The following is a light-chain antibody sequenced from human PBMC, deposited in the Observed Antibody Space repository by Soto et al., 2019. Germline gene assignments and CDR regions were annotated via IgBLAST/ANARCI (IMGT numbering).Light chain of an antibody. CDR3: QQYGSSPT. CDR2: GAS. V-gene: IGKV3-20*01. Sequence: EIVMTQSPVTLSVSPGERATLSCRASQSVSSNLAWYQQKPGQAPRVLIYGASKRATGIPARFSGSGSGTDFTLTISRLEPEDFAVYYCQQYGSSPTFGQGTKVDIK. CDR1: QSVSSN. J-gene: IGKJ1*01.